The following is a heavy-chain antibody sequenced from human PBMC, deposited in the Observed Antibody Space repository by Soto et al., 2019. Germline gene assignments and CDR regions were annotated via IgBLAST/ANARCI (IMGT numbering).Heavy chain of an antibody. V-gene: IGHV3-33*01. CDR1: GFTCVSYG. J-gene: IGHJ4*02. CDR2: IWYDGSNK. D-gene: IGHD2-15*01. CDR3: ARDLLLY. Sequence: GGSLRLCCIAAGFTCVSYGVHWVRQAPGKGLEWVAVIWYDGSNKYYADSVKGRFTISRDNSKNTLYLQMNSLRAEDTAVYYCARDLLLYWSQGTLVTVSS.